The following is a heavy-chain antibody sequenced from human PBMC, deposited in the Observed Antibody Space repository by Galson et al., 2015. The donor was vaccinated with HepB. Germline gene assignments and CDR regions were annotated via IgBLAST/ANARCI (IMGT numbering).Heavy chain of an antibody. J-gene: IGHJ4*02. CDR2: ISYDGSNK. D-gene: IGHD2-21*02. CDR1: GFTFSSYA. Sequence: SLRLSCAASGFTFSSYAMHWVRQAPGKGLEWVAVISYDGSNKYYADSVKGRFTISRDNSKNTLYLQMNSLRAEDTAVYYCARGAIYCGGDCPDNDYWGQGTLVTVSS. V-gene: IGHV3-30*04. CDR3: ARGAIYCGGDCPDNDY.